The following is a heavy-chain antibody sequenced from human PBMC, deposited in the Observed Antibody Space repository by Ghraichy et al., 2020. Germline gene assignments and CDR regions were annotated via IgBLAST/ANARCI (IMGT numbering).Heavy chain of an antibody. CDR2: ISGSGGTT. CDR3: AKEAGITIFGVAFDY. CDR1: GFTFSTYA. Sequence: GGSLRLSCAASGFTFSTYAMSWVRQAPGEGLEWVSSISGSGGTTYYAGSVKGRFTISRDNSKNTLYLQMNSLGAEDTALYYCAKEAGITIFGVAFDYWCQGTLVTVSS. J-gene: IGHJ4*02. D-gene: IGHD3-3*01. V-gene: IGHV3-23*01.